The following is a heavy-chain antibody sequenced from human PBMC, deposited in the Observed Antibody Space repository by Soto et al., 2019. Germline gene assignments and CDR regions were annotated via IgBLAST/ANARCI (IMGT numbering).Heavy chain of an antibody. D-gene: IGHD6-19*01. CDR3: ARGYSSAIVSAFDI. J-gene: IGHJ3*02. Sequence: QVPLVESGGGVVQPGKSLRLACAASGFTFSTYAMHWVRQAPGKGLKWVAVISYDGSDKYYADSVTGQFSISRDNSKNTLYLQMNSLRAEDTAVYYCARGYSSAIVSAFDIWGQGTMVTVSS. CDR1: GFTFSTYA. V-gene: IGHV3-30-3*01. CDR2: ISYDGSDK.